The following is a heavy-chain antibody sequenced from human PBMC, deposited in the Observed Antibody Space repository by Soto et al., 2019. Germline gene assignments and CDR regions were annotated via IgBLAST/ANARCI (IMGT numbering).Heavy chain of an antibody. J-gene: IGHJ6*03. Sequence: QVQLQESGPGLVKPSETLSLTCTVSGGSISSYYWSWIRQPPGKGLEWIGYIYYSGSTNYNPSLKSRVTISVDTSKNQFSLKLSSVTAADTAVYYCARGDYMDVWGKGTTVTVSS. V-gene: IGHV4-59*01. CDR1: GGSISSYY. CDR3: ARGDYMDV. CDR2: IYYSGST.